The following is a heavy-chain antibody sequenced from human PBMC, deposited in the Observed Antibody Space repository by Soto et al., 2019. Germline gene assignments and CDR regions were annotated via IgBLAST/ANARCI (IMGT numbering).Heavy chain of an antibody. CDR3: ARRARGGNYYDSRGSIQVFDY. CDR1: GFTFSSYE. CDR2: ISSSGSTI. J-gene: IGHJ4*02. V-gene: IGHV3-48*03. Sequence: GGSLRLSCAASGFTFSSYEMNWVRQAPGKGLEWVSYISSSGSTIYYADSVKGRFTISRDNAKNSLYLQMNSLRAEDTAVYYCARRARGGNYYDSRGSIQVFDYWGQGTLVTVS. D-gene: IGHD3-22*01.